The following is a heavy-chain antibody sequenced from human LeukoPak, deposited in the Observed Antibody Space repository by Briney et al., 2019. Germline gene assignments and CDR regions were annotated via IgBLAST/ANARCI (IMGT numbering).Heavy chain of an antibody. J-gene: IGHJ4*02. CDR2: INWNGGST. D-gene: IGHD3-22*01. CDR3: ARGPYYYDSSGWDY. Sequence: GGSLRLSCAASGLTFDDYGMSWVRRAPGKGLEWVSGINWNGGSTGYADSVKGRFTISRDNAKNSLYLQMNSLRAEDTALYYCARGPYYYDSSGWDYWGQGTLVTVSS. CDR1: GLTFDDYG. V-gene: IGHV3-20*04.